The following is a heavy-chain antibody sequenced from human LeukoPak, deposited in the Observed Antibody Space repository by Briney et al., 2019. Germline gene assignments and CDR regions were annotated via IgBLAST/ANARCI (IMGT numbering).Heavy chain of an antibody. D-gene: IGHD6-19*01. J-gene: IGHJ4*02. CDR3: AKDQRGWPFDY. Sequence: PGRSLRLSCAASGFTFSRYGMHWVRQAPGKGLEWVAVISYDGSNKYYADSVKGRFTISRDNSKNTLYLQMNSLRAEDTAVYYCAKDQRGWPFDYWGQGTLVTVSS. CDR1: GFTFSRYG. CDR2: ISYDGSNK. V-gene: IGHV3-30*18.